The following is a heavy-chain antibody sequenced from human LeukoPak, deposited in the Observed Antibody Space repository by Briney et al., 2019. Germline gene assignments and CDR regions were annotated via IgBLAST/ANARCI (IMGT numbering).Heavy chain of an antibody. D-gene: IGHD6-19*01. Sequence: ASVKVSYKASGYTFTGYHMHWVRQAPGQGLEWMGWINPNSGDTNYAQKLQGRVTMTRDTSISTAYMELSRLISDDTAVYYCARGVAGIDYWGQGTLVSVSS. CDR3: ARGVAGIDY. CDR2: INPNSGDT. CDR1: GYTFTGYH. V-gene: IGHV1-2*02. J-gene: IGHJ4*02.